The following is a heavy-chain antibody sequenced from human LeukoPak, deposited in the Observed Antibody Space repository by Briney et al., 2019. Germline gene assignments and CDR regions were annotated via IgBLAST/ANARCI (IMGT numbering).Heavy chain of an antibody. D-gene: IGHD6-19*01. CDR2: IYHSGST. CDR3: ARGQQWLPKFDY. V-gene: IGHV4-4*02. Sequence: SETLSLTCDVSGDSISSSKWWSWVRQPPGKGLVWIGEIYHSGSTNYNSSLKSRVTISIDKSKNQFSLKLNSVTAADTAVYYCARGQQWLPKFDYWGQGSLVTVSS. CDR1: GDSISSSKW. J-gene: IGHJ4*02.